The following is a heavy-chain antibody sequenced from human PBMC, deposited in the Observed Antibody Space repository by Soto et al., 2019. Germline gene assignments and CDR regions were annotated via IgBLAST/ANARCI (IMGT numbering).Heavy chain of an antibody. V-gene: IGHV4-30-4*01. CDR2: IYYSGST. J-gene: IGHJ5*02. CDR1: GGSISSGDYY. D-gene: IGHD3-3*01. Sequence: KTSETLSLTCTVSGGSISSGDYYWSWIRQPPGKGLEWIGYIYYSGSTYYNPSLKSRVTISVDTSKNQFSLKLSSVTAADTAVYYCARVVIGIDFWSGQNWFDPWGQGTLVTVSS. CDR3: ARVVIGIDFWSGQNWFDP.